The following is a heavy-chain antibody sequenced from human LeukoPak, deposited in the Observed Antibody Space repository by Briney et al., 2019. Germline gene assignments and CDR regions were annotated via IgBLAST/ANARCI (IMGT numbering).Heavy chain of an antibody. CDR1: GGSISSYY. J-gene: IGHJ4*02. V-gene: IGHV4-4*09. CDR2: IYTSGST. D-gene: IGHD6-6*01. Sequence: SETLSLTCTVSGGSISSYYWSRIRQPPGKGLEWIGYIYTSGSTNYNPSLKSRVTISVDTSKNQFPLKLSSVTAADTAVYYCARHGAARGSFDYWGQGTLVTVSS. CDR3: ARHGAARGSFDY.